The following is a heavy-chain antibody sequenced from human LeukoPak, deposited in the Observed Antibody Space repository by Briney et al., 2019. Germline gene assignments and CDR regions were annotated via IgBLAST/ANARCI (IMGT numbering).Heavy chain of an antibody. CDR1: GFTFSSYW. V-gene: IGHV3-7*03. Sequence: GGSLRLSCAASGFTFSSYWMSWVRQAPGKGLEWVANIKQDGSEKYYVDSVKGRFTISRDNAKNSLYLQMNSLRAEDTAVYYCAREFSDSLAAAGTGYYYYGMDVWGQGTTVTVSS. CDR2: IKQDGSEK. CDR3: AREFSDSLAAAGTGYYYYGMDV. D-gene: IGHD6-13*01. J-gene: IGHJ6*02.